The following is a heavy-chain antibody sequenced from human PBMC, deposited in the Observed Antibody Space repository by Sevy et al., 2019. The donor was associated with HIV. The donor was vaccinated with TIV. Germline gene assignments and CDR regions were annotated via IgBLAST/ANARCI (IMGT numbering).Heavy chain of an antibody. Sequence: GESLKISCAASGFTFSNAWMSWVRQAPGKGLEWVGRIKSKTDGGTTDYAAPVEGRFTISKDDSKNPLFQQMNSLKTEDTAIYYCTTEPKKRGLSALLDYWGQGTLVTVSS. J-gene: IGHJ4*02. CDR1: GFTFSNAW. CDR2: IKSKTDGGTT. V-gene: IGHV3-15*01. CDR3: TTEPKKRGLSALLDY. D-gene: IGHD3-10*01.